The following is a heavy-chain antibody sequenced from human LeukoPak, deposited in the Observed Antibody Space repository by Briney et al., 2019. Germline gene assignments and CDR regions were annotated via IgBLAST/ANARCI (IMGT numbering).Heavy chain of an antibody. CDR3: ARYYIEGRCFDY. V-gene: IGHV1-2*02. CDR2: INPNSGGT. D-gene: IGHD3-10*01. CDR1: GYTFTGYY. J-gene: IGHJ4*02. Sequence: ASVKVSCKASGYTFTGYYIHWVRQAPGQGLEWMGWINPNSGGTNYALKFQGRVTMTRDTSIRTAYMELSRLRSDDTAMYYCARYYIEGRCFDYWGQGTLVTVSS.